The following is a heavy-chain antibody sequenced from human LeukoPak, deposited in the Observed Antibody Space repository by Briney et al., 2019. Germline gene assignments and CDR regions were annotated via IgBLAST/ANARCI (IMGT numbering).Heavy chain of an antibody. J-gene: IGHJ5*02. D-gene: IGHD2-8*01. V-gene: IGHV1-2*02. Sequence: ASVKVSCKASGYTFTGYYMHWVRQAPGQGLEWMGWINPNSGGTNYAQKFQGRVTMTRDTSISTAYMELSRLRSDDTAVYYCARDLGYCTNGVCPVPWFDPWGRGTLVTVSS. CDR2: INPNSGGT. CDR1: GYTFTGYY. CDR3: ARDLGYCTNGVCPVPWFDP.